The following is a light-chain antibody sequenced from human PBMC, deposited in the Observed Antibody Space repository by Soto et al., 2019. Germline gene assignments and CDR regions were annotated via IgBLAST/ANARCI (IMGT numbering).Light chain of an antibody. Sequence: TISCTGTSSDVGDYNSVSWYQQYPGKAPKVIIYEVRKRPSGVPDRFSGSKSGNTASLTVSGLQAEDEADYYCSSYAGSNAYVFGTGTKVTVL. CDR2: EVR. J-gene: IGLJ1*01. CDR3: SSYAGSNAYV. V-gene: IGLV2-8*01. CDR1: SSDVGDYNS.